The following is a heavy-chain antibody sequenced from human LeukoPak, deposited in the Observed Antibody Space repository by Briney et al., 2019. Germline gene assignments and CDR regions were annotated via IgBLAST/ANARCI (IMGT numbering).Heavy chain of an antibody. Sequence: ASVKVSCKASGYTFTGYYMHWVRQAPGQGLEWMGWINPNSGGTNYTQKFQGRVTMTRDTSISAAYMELSRLRSDDTAVYYCARAGSIAARHFDYWGQGTLVTVSS. CDR1: GYTFTGYY. CDR2: INPNSGGT. V-gene: IGHV1-2*02. J-gene: IGHJ4*02. D-gene: IGHD6-6*01. CDR3: ARAGSIAARHFDY.